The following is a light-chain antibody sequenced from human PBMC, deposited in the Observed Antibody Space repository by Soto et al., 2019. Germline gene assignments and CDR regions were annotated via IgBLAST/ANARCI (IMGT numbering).Light chain of an antibody. Sequence: IVMTQSPATLSVSPGDRATLSCRASQSVSSNLAWYQQKPGQAPRLLIYGASSMDTGIPDRFSGSGSGTDFTLTISRLEPEDFAVYYCQQYGSSPFTFGPGTKVDIK. CDR3: QQYGSSPFT. CDR1: QSVSSN. CDR2: GAS. V-gene: IGKV3-20*01. J-gene: IGKJ3*01.